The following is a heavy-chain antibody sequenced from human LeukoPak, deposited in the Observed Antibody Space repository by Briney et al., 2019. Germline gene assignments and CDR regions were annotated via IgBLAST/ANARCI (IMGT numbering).Heavy chain of an antibody. D-gene: IGHD1-26*01. CDR2: ISSSSSYI. J-gene: IGHJ3*02. Sequence: GGSLRLSCAASGFTFSSYSMNWVRQAPGKGLEWVSSISSSSSYIYYADSVRGRFTISRDNAKNSLYLQMNSLRAEDTAVYYCARGGSYYAFDIWGQGTMVTVSS. CDR1: GFTFSSYS. CDR3: ARGGSYYAFDI. V-gene: IGHV3-21*01.